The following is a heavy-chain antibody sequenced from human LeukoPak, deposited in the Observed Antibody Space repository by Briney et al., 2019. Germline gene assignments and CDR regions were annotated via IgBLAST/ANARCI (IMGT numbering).Heavy chain of an antibody. CDR2: IYYSGST. V-gene: IGHV4-59*01. J-gene: IGHJ6*02. Sequence: SETLSLTCTVSGGSISIYYWSWIRQPPGKGLEWIGYIYYSGSTNYNPSLKSRVTISVDTSKNQFSLKLSSVTAADTAVYYCARDAHMAYGMDVWGQGTTVTVSS. CDR1: GGSISIYY. CDR3: ARDAHMAYGMDV. D-gene: IGHD2-21*01.